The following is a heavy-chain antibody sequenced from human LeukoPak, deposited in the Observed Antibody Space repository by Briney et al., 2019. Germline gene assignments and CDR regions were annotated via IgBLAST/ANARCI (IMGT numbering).Heavy chain of an antibody. V-gene: IGHV3-74*01. Sequence: GGSLRLSCAASGFSFNGYWMHWVRLVPGKGPMWVSCINVDGSVTRYVDSVKGRFTISRDNARNTLYLQMNSLGVEDTAVYYCTRDYNHGMDVWGQGTTVTVFS. CDR3: TRDYNHGMDV. CDR2: INVDGSVT. J-gene: IGHJ6*02. CDR1: GFSFNGYW.